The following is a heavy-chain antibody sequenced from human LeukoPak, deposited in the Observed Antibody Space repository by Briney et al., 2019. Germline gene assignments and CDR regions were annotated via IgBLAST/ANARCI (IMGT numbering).Heavy chain of an antibody. J-gene: IGHJ3*02. CDR3: ARVPNYYDSSGYYSDAFDI. Sequence: ASVNVSCKASGYTFTGFYMHWVRQAPGQGLEWMGIINPSGGSTSYAQRFQGRVTMTRDTSTSTVYMELSSLRSEDTAVYYGARVPNYYDSSGYYSDAFDIWGQGTMVTVSS. D-gene: IGHD3-22*01. CDR1: GYTFTGFY. CDR2: INPSGGST. V-gene: IGHV1-46*01.